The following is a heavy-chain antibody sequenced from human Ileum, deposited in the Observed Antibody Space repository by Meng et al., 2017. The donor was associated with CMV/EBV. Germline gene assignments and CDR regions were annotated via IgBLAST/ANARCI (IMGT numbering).Heavy chain of an antibody. CDR3: ARAVAGWYFDL. CDR2: ISYSGST. CDR1: GCSFSSGDYW. J-gene: IGHJ2*01. V-gene: IGHV4-30-4*08. D-gene: IGHD3-10*01. Sequence: QVELQEADPGLVNPSPTLSLTCTVSGCSFSSGDYWWSWIRQPPGMGLEWIGYISYSGSTYYNPSLRSRVTVSVDKSNNQFSLDLRSGTAADTAVYYCARAVAGWYFDLWGRGTLVTVSS.